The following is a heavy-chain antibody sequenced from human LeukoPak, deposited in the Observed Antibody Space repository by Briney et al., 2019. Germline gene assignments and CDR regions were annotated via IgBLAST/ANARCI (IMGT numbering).Heavy chain of an antibody. V-gene: IGHV3-23*01. D-gene: IGHD6-13*01. CDR1: GFTFGDYA. J-gene: IGHJ4*02. CDR3: AKDSSSWYQGLFDY. CDR2: ISGSGGST. Sequence: GGSLRLPCTASGFTFGDYAMSWVRQAPGKGLEWGSAISGSGGSTYYADSVKGRFTISRDNSKNTLYLQMNSLRAEDTAVYYCAKDSSSWYQGLFDYWGQGTLVTVSS.